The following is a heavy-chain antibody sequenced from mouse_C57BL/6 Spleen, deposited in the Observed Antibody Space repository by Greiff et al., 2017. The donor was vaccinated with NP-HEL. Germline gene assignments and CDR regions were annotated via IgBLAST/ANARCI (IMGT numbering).Heavy chain of an antibody. V-gene: IGHV14-4*01. J-gene: IGHJ2*01. CDR1: GFNIKDDY. Sequence: VQLQQSGAELVRPGASVKLSCTASGFNIKDDYMPWVKQRPEQGLEWIGWIDPENGDTKFASKFQGKATITADPSSNTPYLQLITPTSEDTPVYYSTTGGYAVRYFDYWGQGTTLTVSS. D-gene: IGHD2-2*01. CDR3: TTGGYAVRYFDY. CDR2: IDPENGDT.